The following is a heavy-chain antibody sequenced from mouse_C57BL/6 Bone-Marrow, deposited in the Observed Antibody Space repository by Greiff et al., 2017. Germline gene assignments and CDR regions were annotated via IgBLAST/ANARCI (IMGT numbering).Heavy chain of an antibody. J-gene: IGHJ2*01. D-gene: IGHD1-1*01. CDR1: GFNIKDYY. V-gene: IGHV14-2*01. CDR3: TRSLIYYGTNY. Sequence: VQLQQSGAELVKPGASVKLSCTASGFNIKDYYIHWVKQRTEQGLEWIGRIDPEDGETKYAPKFQDKATITADTSSNTAYLQLSSLTSEYTAVYYCTRSLIYYGTNYWGQGTTLTVSS. CDR2: IDPEDGET.